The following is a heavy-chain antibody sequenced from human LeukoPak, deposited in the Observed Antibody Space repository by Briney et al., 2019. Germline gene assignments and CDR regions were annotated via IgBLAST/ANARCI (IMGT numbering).Heavy chain of an antibody. J-gene: IGHJ4*02. CDR2: IYYSGST. D-gene: IGHD4-17*01. V-gene: IGHV4-31*03. Sequence: SETLSLTCTVSGGSISSGGYYWSWIRQHPGKGLEWIGYIYYSGSTYYNPSLKSRVTISVDTSKNQFSLKLSSVTAADTAVYYCASSRAQYNGDYPVGFDYWGQGTLVTVSS. CDR1: GGSISSGGYY. CDR3: ASSRAQYNGDYPVGFDY.